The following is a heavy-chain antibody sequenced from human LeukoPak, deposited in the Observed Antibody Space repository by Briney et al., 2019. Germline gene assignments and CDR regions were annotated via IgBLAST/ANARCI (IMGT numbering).Heavy chain of an antibody. V-gene: IGHV1-69*13. D-gene: IGHD3-10*01. J-gene: IGHJ4*02. Sequence: GASVKVSCKVSGYTLTELSMHWVRQAPGKGLEWMGGIIPIFGTANYAQKFQGRVTITADESTSTAYMELSSLRSEDTAVYYCARGITMVREGFDYWGQGTLVTVSS. CDR3: ARGITMVREGFDY. CDR1: GYTLTELS. CDR2: IIPIFGTA.